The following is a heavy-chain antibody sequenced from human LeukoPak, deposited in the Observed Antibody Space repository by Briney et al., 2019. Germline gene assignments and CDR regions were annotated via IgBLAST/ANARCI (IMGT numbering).Heavy chain of an antibody. CDR2: IGGRGGSA. J-gene: IGHJ4*02. CDR1: GFTFSSHA. CDR3: ARDPGVVAFHYFDL. V-gene: IGHV3-23*01. Sequence: QPGGSLRLSRAASGFTFSSHAMAWVRQAPGKGLEWVSAIGGRGGSAYYADSVKGRFNISRDNSKNMVYLQMNSLRAEDTAVYYCARDPGVVAFHYFDLWGQGTLVTVSS. D-gene: IGHD3-3*01.